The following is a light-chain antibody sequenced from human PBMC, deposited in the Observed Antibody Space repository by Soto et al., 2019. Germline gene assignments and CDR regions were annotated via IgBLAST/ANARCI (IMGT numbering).Light chain of an antibody. CDR3: GTWDDSLNAGV. V-gene: IGLV1-51*01. CDR2: DNS. Sequence: QSVLTQPPSMSAAPGQTVTISCSGSSFNVGSNYVSWYQQLPGTAPKLLIYDNSRRPSGIPDRISGSKSGTSATLGITGLQTGDEADYYCGTWDDSLNAGVFGGGTKLT. CDR1: SFNVGSNY. J-gene: IGLJ2*01.